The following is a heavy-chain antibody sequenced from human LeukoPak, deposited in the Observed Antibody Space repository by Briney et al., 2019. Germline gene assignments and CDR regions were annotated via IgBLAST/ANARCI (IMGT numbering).Heavy chain of an antibody. CDR3: ARALDEYSSSWYEDGAFDI. CDR1: GGSISTTNYY. CDR2: VYYSGST. V-gene: IGHV4-39*07. Sequence: SETLSLTCTVSGGSISTTNYYWGWIRQSPGKGLEWFGCVYYSGSTYYNPSLKSRVTISVDTSQNQFSLQLTSVTAADTAVYYCARALDEYSSSWYEDGAFDIWGQGTMVTVSS. J-gene: IGHJ3*02. D-gene: IGHD6-13*01.